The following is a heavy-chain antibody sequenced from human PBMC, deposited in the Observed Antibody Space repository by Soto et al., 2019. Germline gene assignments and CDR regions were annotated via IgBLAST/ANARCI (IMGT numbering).Heavy chain of an antibody. V-gene: IGHV4-31*03. Sequence: PSETLSLTCTVSGGSISSGGYYWSWIRQHPGKGLEWIGYIFHSGSTYYNLSLRSRVTTSVDTSKNQFSLKLSSVTAADTAVYYCARGRDYDNYFDYWGQGTLVTVSS. J-gene: IGHJ4*02. CDR3: ARGRDYDNYFDY. D-gene: IGHD3-22*01. CDR2: IFHSGST. CDR1: GGSISSGGYY.